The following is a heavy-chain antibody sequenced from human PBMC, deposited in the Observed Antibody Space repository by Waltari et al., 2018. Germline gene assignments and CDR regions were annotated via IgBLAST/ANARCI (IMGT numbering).Heavy chain of an antibody. V-gene: IGHV3-53*01. Sequence: EVQLVESGGGLIQPGGSLRLSCSASGFTVCRNYMTWVRKAPGKGREWVSVIYSGGSTYYADSVKGRFTISRDNSKNTLYLQMNSLRAEDTAVYYCARDSYRIGFDYWGQGTLVTVSS. CDR1: GFTVCRNY. CDR2: IYSGGST. J-gene: IGHJ4*02. D-gene: IGHD3-10*01. CDR3: ARDSYRIGFDY.